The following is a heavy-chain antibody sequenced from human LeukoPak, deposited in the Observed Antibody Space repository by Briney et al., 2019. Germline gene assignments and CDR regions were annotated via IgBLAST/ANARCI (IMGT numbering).Heavy chain of an antibody. CDR3: AISGLGFGEFRGLDY. V-gene: IGHV3-48*03. Sequence: PGGSLRLSCAASGFTFSSYEMNCVRQAPGKGLEWVSYISSGGSAIYYADSVKGRFTISRDTSKNALYLQMNSLRAEDTAVYYCAISGLGFGEFRGLDYWGQGTLVTVSS. J-gene: IGHJ4*02. CDR1: GFTFSSYE. CDR2: ISSGGSAI. D-gene: IGHD3-10*01.